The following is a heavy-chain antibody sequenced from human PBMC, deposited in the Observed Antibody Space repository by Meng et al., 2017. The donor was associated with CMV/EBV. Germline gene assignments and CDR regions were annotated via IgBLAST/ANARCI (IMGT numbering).Heavy chain of an antibody. V-gene: IGHV3-23*01. Sequence: GGSLRLSCAASGFTFSSYAISWVRQAPGKGLEWVSAISGSGGSTYYADSVKGRFTISRDNSKNTLYLQMNSLRAEDTAVYYCARDGGGSSWYGGWFDPWGQGTLVTVSS. J-gene: IGHJ5*02. CDR2: ISGSGGST. CDR3: ARDGGGSSWYGGWFDP. D-gene: IGHD6-13*01. CDR1: GFTFSSYA.